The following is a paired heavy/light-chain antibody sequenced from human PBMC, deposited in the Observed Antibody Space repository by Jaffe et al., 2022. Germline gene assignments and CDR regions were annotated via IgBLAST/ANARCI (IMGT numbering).Light chain of an antibody. CDR1: SSDVGGYNS. Sequence: QSALTQPRSVSGSPGHSVTISCTGTSSDVGGYNSVSWYQHHPGKAPKLIIFNVSERPSGVPDRFSGSKSGNTASLTISGLQAEDEADYYCCSYAASSTLVLFGGGTELTVL. J-gene: IGLJ2*01. CDR2: NVS. V-gene: IGLV2-11*01. CDR3: CSYAASSTLVL.
Heavy chain of an antibody. CDR2: VRKDGITK. D-gene: IGHD7-27*01. V-gene: IGHV3-30*02. CDR3: AKDVPHWATDC. CDR1: GSTLSIYG. J-gene: IGHJ4*02. Sequence: QVQLVESGGGVVQPGGSLRLSCAASGSTLSIYGIHWVRQAPGKGLEWVAYVRKDGITKDYRDSVRGRFTVSRDNSKNTVFLEMDSLRVEDTAVYYCAKDVPHWATDCWGQGTLVTVSS.